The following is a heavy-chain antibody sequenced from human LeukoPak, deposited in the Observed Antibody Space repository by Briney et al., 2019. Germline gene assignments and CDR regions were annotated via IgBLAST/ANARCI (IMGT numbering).Heavy chain of an antibody. D-gene: IGHD5-24*01. Sequence: ATVKVSCKASGYTFTGYYMHWVRQAPGQGLEWMGWINPNSGGTNYAQKFQGRVTMTRDTSISTAYMELSRPRSDDTAVYYCARDLSTEMATIEEWFDPWGQGTLVTVSS. V-gene: IGHV1-2*02. J-gene: IGHJ5*02. CDR3: ARDLSTEMATIEEWFDP. CDR1: GYTFTGYY. CDR2: INPNSGGT.